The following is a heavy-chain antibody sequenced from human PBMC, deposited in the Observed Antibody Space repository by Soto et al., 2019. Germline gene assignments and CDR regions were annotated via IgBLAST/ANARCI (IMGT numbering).Heavy chain of an antibody. CDR1: GYTFTSYY. Sequence: GASVKVSCKASGYTFTSYYIHWVRQAPGQGLEWMGIINPSGGSTSYAQKFQGRVTMTRDTSTSTVYMELSSLRSEDTAVYYCARGPPYYDFWSGYYSNNWFDPWGQGTLVTVSS. V-gene: IGHV1-46*01. J-gene: IGHJ5*02. CDR3: ARGPPYYDFWSGYYSNNWFDP. CDR2: INPSGGST. D-gene: IGHD3-3*01.